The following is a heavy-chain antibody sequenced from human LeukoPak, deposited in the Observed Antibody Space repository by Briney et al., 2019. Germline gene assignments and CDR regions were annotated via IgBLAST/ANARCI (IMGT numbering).Heavy chain of an antibody. CDR3: ARGRTRLLWFGDLNIVRPGAAPAYGMDV. V-gene: IGHV4-61*05. CDR1: SGSISSRNYY. D-gene: IGHD3-10*01. J-gene: IGHJ6*02. Sequence: KSSETLSLTCTVSSGSISSRNYYWGWIRQPPGKGLEWIGYIYYSGRTNYNPSLKSRVTISVDTSKNQFSLKLSSVTAADTAVYYCARGRTRLLWFGDLNIVRPGAAPAYGMDVWGQGTTVTVSS. CDR2: IYYSGRT.